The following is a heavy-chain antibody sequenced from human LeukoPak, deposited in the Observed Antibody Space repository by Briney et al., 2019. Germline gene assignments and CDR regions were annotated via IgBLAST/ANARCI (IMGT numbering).Heavy chain of an antibody. Sequence: RASVKVSCKASGYTFTGYYMHWVRQAPGQGLEWMGRINPNSGGTNYAQKFQGRVTMTRDTSISTAYMELSRLRSGDTAVYYCARVVVPAAPTFNYYYYYMDVWGKGTTVTVSS. J-gene: IGHJ6*03. V-gene: IGHV1-2*06. CDR3: ARVVVPAAPTFNYYYYYMDV. D-gene: IGHD2-2*01. CDR2: INPNSGGT. CDR1: GYTFTGYY.